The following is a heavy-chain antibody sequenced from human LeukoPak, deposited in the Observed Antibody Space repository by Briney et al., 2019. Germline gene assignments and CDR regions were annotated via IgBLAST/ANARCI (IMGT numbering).Heavy chain of an antibody. CDR2: ISGSGGST. Sequence: GGSLRLSCAASGFTFSSYAMSWVRQAPGKGLEWASAISGSGGSTYYADSVKGRFTISRDNSKNTLYLQMNSLRAEDTAVYYCAKGLAARPALFDYWGQGTLVTVSS. J-gene: IGHJ4*02. CDR3: AKGLAARPALFDY. D-gene: IGHD6-6*01. V-gene: IGHV3-23*01. CDR1: GFTFSSYA.